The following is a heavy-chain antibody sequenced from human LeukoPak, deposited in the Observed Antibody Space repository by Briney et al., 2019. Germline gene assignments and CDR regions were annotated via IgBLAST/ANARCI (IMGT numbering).Heavy chain of an antibody. Sequence: GESLKISCKGSGYSFTSYWIGWVRQMPGKGLEWMGIIYPGDSDTRYSPSFQGQVTISADKSISTAYLQWSSLKASYTAMYYCARLRVVDTAMVEDFDYWGQGTLVTVSS. CDR3: ARLRVVDTAMVEDFDY. CDR1: GYSFTSYW. D-gene: IGHD5-18*01. V-gene: IGHV5-51*01. J-gene: IGHJ4*02. CDR2: IYPGDSDT.